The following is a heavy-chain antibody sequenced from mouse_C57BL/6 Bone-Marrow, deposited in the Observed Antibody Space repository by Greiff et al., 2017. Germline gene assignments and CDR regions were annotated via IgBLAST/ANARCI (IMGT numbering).Heavy chain of an antibody. CDR3: TRTLYYFDY. CDR2: INPYNGGT. J-gene: IGHJ2*01. CDR1: GYTFTDYY. Sequence: VQLQQSGPVLVKPGASVKMSCKASGYTFTDYYMNWVKQSHGKSLEWIGVINPYNGGTSYNQKFKGKAILTADKSSSTAYMELRSLTSEDSAVYYCTRTLYYFDYWGQGTTLTVSS. V-gene: IGHV1-19*01.